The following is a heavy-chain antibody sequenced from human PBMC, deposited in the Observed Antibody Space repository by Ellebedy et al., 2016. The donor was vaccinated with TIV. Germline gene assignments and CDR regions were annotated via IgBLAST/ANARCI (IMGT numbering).Heavy chain of an antibody. Sequence: SETLSLXXTVSGGSISSYYWSWIRQPPGKGLEWIGYIYYSGSTNYNPSLKSRVTISVDTSKNQFSLKLSSMTAADTAVYYCARGVYSGYDYRGYFDYWGQGTLVTVSS. CDR2: IYYSGST. CDR1: GGSISSYY. CDR3: ARGVYSGYDYRGYFDY. D-gene: IGHD5-12*01. V-gene: IGHV4-59*01. J-gene: IGHJ4*02.